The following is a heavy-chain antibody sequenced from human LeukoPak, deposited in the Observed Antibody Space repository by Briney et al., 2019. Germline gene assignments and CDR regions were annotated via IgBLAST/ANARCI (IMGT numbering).Heavy chain of an antibody. V-gene: IGHV4-4*07. CDR3: ARGQYHLLCWYFDL. CDR1: GGSISSYY. CDR2: IYSSGST. J-gene: IGHJ2*01. D-gene: IGHD2-2*01. Sequence: PSETLSLTCTVSGGSISSYYWSWIRQPAGKGLEWIGRIYSSGSTNYNPSLKSRVTMSVDTYKNQFSLKLSSVTAADTAVYYCARGQYHLLCWYFDLWGRGTLVTVSS.